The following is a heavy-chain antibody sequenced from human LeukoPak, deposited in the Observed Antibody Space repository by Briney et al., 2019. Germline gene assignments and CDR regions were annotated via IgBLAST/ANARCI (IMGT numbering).Heavy chain of an antibody. CDR2: IRYDGSNQ. V-gene: IGHV3-30*02. CDR1: GFTFSTYE. D-gene: IGHD3-22*01. J-gene: IGHJ4*02. Sequence: GGSLRLSCAASGFTFSTYELHWVRQAPGKGLEWVASIRYDGSNQYYADSVKGRFTISRDNAKNSLYLQMNSLRAEDTAVYYCARDPPYYDSSGYYFDAWGSPGYWGQGTLVTVSS. CDR3: ARDPPYYDSSGYYFDAWGSPGY.